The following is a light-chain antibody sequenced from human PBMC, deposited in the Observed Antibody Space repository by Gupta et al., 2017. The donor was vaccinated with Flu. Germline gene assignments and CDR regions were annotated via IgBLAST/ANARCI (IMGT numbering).Light chain of an antibody. V-gene: IGKV1-5*03. CDR2: KAS. Sequence: HSSLSASVGDRVTITCRASQSISNWLAWYQQKPGKAPKVLIYKASSLESGVPSRFSGSGSGTEFTLTISSLQPDDFAAYYCQQYDTYPYTFGQGTKLEI. CDR3: QQYDTYPYT. CDR1: QSISNW. J-gene: IGKJ2*01.